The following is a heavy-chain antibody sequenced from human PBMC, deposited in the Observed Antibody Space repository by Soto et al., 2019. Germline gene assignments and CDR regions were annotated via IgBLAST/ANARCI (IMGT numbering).Heavy chain of an antibody. CDR1: GYTFTSYY. D-gene: IGHD5-18*01. CDR2: FNPTGDTA. V-gene: IGHV1-46*01. J-gene: IGHJ6*02. Sequence: QVQLVQSGAEVKKPGVSVKASCKASGYTFTSYYIHWVRQAPGQGLEWMGIFNPTGDTASYAQKLQGRVTMTRDTSTGTAYMELGSLRSEDTAVYYCARGGRIVDTGIGYYYYHAMDVWGQGTTVTVS. CDR3: ARGGRIVDTGIGYYYYHAMDV.